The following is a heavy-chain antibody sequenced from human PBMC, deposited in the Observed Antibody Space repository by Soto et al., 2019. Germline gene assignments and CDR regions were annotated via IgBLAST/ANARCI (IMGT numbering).Heavy chain of an antibody. V-gene: IGHV4-4*02. Sequence: QVQLQESGPGLVKPSGTLSLTCAVSGDSISSSSNWWNWVRQPPGKGLEWIGEIYHSGGTNYNPSLKSRVTISVDKSKSQFSLKLNSVTAADTAVYYCANLGMSSTVADYWGQGTLVTVSS. CDR2: IYHSGGT. J-gene: IGHJ4*02. CDR3: ANLGMSSTVADY. D-gene: IGHD4-17*01. CDR1: GDSISSSSNW.